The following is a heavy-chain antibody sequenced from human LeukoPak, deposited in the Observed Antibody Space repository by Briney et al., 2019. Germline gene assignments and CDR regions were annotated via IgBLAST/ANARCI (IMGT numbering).Heavy chain of an antibody. Sequence: SETLSLTCTVSGGSISSYYWSWIRQPPGKGLEWIGYIYYSGSTNYNPSLKSRVTISVDTSKNQFSLKLSSVTAADTAVYYCASVDSNFDYWGQGTLVTVSP. CDR1: GGSISSYY. CDR3: ASVDSNFDY. CDR2: IYYSGST. D-gene: IGHD3-9*01. V-gene: IGHV4-59*01. J-gene: IGHJ4*02.